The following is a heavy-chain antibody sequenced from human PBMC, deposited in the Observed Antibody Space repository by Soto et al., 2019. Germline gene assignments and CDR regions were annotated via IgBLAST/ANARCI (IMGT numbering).Heavy chain of an antibody. CDR1: GYTFTSYY. CDR2: INPSGGST. CDR3: ARELAYYDSSGYYSSRNFDY. Sequence: ASVKVSCKASGYTFTSYYMHWVRQAPGQGLEWMGIINPSGGSTSYAQKFQGRVTMTRDTSTSTVYMELSGLRTEDTAVYYCARELAYYDSSGYYSSRNFDYWGQGTLVTVSS. J-gene: IGHJ4*02. V-gene: IGHV1-46*01. D-gene: IGHD3-22*01.